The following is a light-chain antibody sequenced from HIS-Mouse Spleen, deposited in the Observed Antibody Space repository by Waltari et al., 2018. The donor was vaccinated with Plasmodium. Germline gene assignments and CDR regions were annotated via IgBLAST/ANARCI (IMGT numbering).Light chain of an antibody. Sequence: SALTQPASVSGSPGQSITISCTGTSSDVGGYNYVPWYQQPPGKAPKLMIYDVSNRPSGVSNRFSGSKSGNTASLTIAGLQAEDEADYYCSSYTSSSTRVFGGGTKLTVL. CDR1: SSDVGGYNY. J-gene: IGLJ3*02. V-gene: IGLV2-14*03. CDR3: SSYTSSSTRV. CDR2: DVS.